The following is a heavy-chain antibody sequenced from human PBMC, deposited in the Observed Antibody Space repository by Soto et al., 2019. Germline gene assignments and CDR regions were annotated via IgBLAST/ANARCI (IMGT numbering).Heavy chain of an antibody. J-gene: IGHJ5*02. CDR3: ARGLVVVLASQRQPITNWFDP. Sequence: PGESLKISCKASGYTFTSYWIGWVRQMPGKGLEWMGIIYPGDSDTRYSPSFQGQVTISADKSISTAYLQWSSLKASDTAMYYCARGLVVVLASQRQPITNWFDPWGQGTLVTVPS. CDR1: GYTFTSYW. CDR2: IYPGDSDT. D-gene: IGHD2-2*01. V-gene: IGHV5-51*01.